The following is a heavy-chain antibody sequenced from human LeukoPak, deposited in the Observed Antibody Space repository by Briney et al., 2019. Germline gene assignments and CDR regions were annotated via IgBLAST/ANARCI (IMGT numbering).Heavy chain of an antibody. D-gene: IGHD6-19*01. CDR1: GFTFSSYA. V-gene: IGHV3-23*01. Sequence: GGSPRLSCAASGFTFSSYAMSWVRQAPGKGLEWVSGISDDSGSTYYADSVRGRFTISRDNSKNTLYLQMNSLRVEDTAIYYCAKDQYSSGWYFDYWGQGTLVTVSS. J-gene: IGHJ4*02. CDR3: AKDQYSSGWYFDY. CDR2: ISDDSGST.